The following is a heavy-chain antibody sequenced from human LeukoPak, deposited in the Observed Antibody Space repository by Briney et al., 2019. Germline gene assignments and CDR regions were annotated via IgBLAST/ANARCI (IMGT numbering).Heavy chain of an antibody. V-gene: IGHV4-59*01. CDR2: IYYSGST. D-gene: IGHD3-10*01. CDR3: ARVHGSGSYYTPFFDY. CDR1: GGSISSYY. J-gene: IGHJ4*02. Sequence: SETLSLTCTVSGGSISSYYWSWIRQPPGKGLEWIGYIYYSGSTNYNPSLKCRVTISVDTSKNQFSLKLSSVTAADTAVYYCARVHGSGSYYTPFFDYWGQGTLVTVSS.